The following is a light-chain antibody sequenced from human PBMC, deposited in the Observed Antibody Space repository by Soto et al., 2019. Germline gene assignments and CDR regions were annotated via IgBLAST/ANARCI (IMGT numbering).Light chain of an antibody. CDR3: QHYYSTPLT. Sequence: DIVMTQSPDSLAVSLGERATINCKSSQTVLYNSNNKNYLAWYQQKPGQPPKLLIYWASTRESGVPDRFSGSGSGTDFTLTISSLQAGDVAVYYCQHYYSTPLTFGGGTKVEIK. CDR2: WAS. V-gene: IGKV4-1*01. CDR1: QTVLYNSNNKNY. J-gene: IGKJ4*01.